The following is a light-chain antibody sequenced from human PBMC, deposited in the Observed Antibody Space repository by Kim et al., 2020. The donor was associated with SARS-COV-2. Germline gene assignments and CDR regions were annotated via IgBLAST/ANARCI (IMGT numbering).Light chain of an antibody. CDR1: QGISTW. J-gene: IGKJ1*01. V-gene: IGKV1-5*03. Sequence: SVGDRVTMSCRASQGISTWLAWYQVKPGKVPKLLIYKASSLEGGVPSRFSGSGSGTEFTLTISSLQPDDFATYYCQHYSSYVTWTFGQGTKVDIK. CDR2: KAS. CDR3: QHYSSYVTWT.